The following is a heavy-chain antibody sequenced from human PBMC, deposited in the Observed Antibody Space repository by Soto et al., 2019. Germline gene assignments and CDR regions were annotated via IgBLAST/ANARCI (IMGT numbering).Heavy chain of an antibody. V-gene: IGHV4-34*01. J-gene: IGHJ6*03. Sequence: PSETLSLTCAVYGGSFSGYYWSWIRQPPGKGLEWIGEINHSGSTNYNPSLKSRVTISVDTSKNQFSLKLSSVTAADTAVYYCARYDSGSYYNNHRGWYYYYMDVWGKGTTVTVSS. CDR3: ARYDSGSYYNNHRGWYYYYMDV. D-gene: IGHD3-10*01. CDR1: GGSFSGYY. CDR2: INHSGST.